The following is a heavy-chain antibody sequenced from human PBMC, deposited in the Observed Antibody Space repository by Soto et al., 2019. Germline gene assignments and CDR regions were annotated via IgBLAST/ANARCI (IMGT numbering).Heavy chain of an antibody. Sequence: NPWLSXRLSGSACVFTFRSYSINWVRQAPGKGLECVSSISSSSSYIYYADSVKGRCTISRYNAKNSLYLQMNSLRAEDTAVYYCASNWDVWRQGSTVTVSS. V-gene: IGHV3-21*01. D-gene: IGHD1-1*01. J-gene: IGHJ6*02. CDR3: ASNWDV. CDR2: ISSSSSYI. CDR1: VFTFRSYS.